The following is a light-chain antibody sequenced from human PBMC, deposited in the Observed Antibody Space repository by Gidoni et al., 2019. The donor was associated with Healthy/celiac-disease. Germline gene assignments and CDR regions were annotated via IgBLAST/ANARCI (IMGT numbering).Light chain of an antibody. CDR3: QAWDSSIAV. CDR2: QDT. V-gene: IGLV3-1*01. J-gene: IGLJ2*01. Sequence: SYELTQPPSVSVSPGQTATITCSGDKLGDRYACWYQQKPGQSPVLLIYQDTRRPSGIPERFSGSNSGNTATLTIGGTQAMDEADYYCQAWDSSIAVFGGGTKLTVL. CDR1: KLGDRY.